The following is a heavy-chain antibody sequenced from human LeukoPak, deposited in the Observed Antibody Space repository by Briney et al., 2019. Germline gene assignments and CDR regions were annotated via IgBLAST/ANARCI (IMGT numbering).Heavy chain of an antibody. V-gene: IGHV3-15*01. Sequence: GGSLRLSCAASGFTFSNAWMSWVRQAPGKGLEWVGRIKSKTDGGTTDYAAHVKGRFTISRDDSKNTLYLQMNSLKTEDTAVYYCTTVSAVARNWFDPWGQGTLVTVSS. CDR2: IKSKTDGGTT. CDR1: GFTFSNAW. CDR3: TTVSAVARNWFDP. D-gene: IGHD2-15*01. J-gene: IGHJ5*02.